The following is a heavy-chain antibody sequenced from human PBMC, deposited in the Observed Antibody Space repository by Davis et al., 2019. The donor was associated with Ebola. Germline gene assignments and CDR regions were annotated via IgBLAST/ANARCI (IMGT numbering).Heavy chain of an antibody. CDR2: INHSGST. D-gene: IGHD2-15*01. J-gene: IGHJ6*02. Sequence: PSETLSLTCAVYGGSFSGYYWSWIRQPPGKGLEWIGEINHSGSTNYNPSPKSRVTISVDTSKNQFSLKLSSVTAADTAVYYCARVGCSGGSCYLVYYYYGMDVWGQGTTVTVSS. CDR3: ARVGCSGGSCYLVYYYYGMDV. CDR1: GGSFSGYY. V-gene: IGHV4-34*01.